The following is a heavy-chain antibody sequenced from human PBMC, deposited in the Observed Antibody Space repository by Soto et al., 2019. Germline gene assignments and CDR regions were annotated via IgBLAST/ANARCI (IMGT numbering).Heavy chain of an antibody. Sequence: SETLSLTCAVYGGSFSGYYWSWIRQTPGKGLEWIGEINHSGSTNYEPSLKSRVSISADTSKKQFSLNLTSVTAADTAVYYCARGECSSVYCFTRWALDIWGQGTVVTVSS. CDR2: INHSGST. V-gene: IGHV4-34*01. J-gene: IGHJ3*02. D-gene: IGHD2-2*01. CDR1: GGSFSGYY. CDR3: ARGECSSVYCFTRWALDI.